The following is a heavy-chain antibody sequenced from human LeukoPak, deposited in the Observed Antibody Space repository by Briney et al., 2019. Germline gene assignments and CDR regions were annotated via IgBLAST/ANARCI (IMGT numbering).Heavy chain of an antibody. D-gene: IGHD3-10*01. CDR2: IHYSGST. CDR1: GGSISSYY. Sequence: SSETLSLTCTVSGGSISSYYWSWIRQPPGKGLEWIGYIHYSGSTNYNPSLKSRVAISVDTSKNQFSLKLSSVTAADTAVYYCARDLGGYFVYFDYWGQGTLVTVSS. CDR3: ARDLGGYFVYFDY. V-gene: IGHV4-59*01. J-gene: IGHJ4*02.